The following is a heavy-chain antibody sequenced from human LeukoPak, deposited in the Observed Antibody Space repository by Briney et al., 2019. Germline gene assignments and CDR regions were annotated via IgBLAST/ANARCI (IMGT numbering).Heavy chain of an antibody. D-gene: IGHD6-13*01. CDR1: GGSISSGGYY. CDR3: AREDSGSWYED. Sequence: PSETLSLTCTVSGGSISSGGYYWSWIRQPPGKGLEWIGYIYHSGSTYYNPSLKSRVTISVNRSKNQFSLKLSSVTAADTAVYYCAREDSGSWYEDWGQGTLVTVSS. CDR2: IYHSGST. J-gene: IGHJ4*02. V-gene: IGHV4-30-2*01.